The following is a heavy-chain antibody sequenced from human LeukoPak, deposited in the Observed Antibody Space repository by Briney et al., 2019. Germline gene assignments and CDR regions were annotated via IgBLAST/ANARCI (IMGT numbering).Heavy chain of an antibody. CDR3: AKPLGGSYLFDR. J-gene: IGHJ4*02. V-gene: IGHV3-66*01. D-gene: IGHD1-26*01. CDR2: IYSDGST. CDR1: GFTVSTNY. Sequence: GGSLRLSCAASGFTVSTNYMNWVRQAPGKGLEWVALIYSDGSTYYADSVKGRFTISRDTSKKILYLQMDSLRPEDTAVYYCAKPLGGSYLFDRWGQGTLVTVSS.